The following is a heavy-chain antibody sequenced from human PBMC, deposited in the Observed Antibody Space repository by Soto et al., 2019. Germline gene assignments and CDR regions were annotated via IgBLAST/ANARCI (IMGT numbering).Heavy chain of an antibody. D-gene: IGHD3-22*01. V-gene: IGHV1-69*04. CDR2: IIPILGIA. J-gene: IGHJ4*02. CDR3: AREENYYDSSGYYYFDY. Sequence: RASVKVSCKASGGTFSSYTISWVRQAPGQGLEWMGRIIPILGIANYAQKFQGRVTITADKSTSTAYMELSSLRSEDTAVYYCAREENYYDSSGYYYFDYWGQGTLVTVSS. CDR1: GGTFSSYT.